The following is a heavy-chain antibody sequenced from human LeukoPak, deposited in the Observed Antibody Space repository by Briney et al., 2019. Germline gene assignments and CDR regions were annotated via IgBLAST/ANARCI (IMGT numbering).Heavy chain of an antibody. CDR3: ARKITTPGVAFDI. J-gene: IGHJ3*02. Sequence: SGRSLRLSCAAPGFTVSSNYMSWVRQAPGKGLEWVSVIYSGGSTYYADSVKGRFTISRDNSKNTLYLQMNSLRAEDTAVYYCARKITTPGVAFDIWGQGTMVTVSS. D-gene: IGHD1-26*01. V-gene: IGHV3-66*01. CDR1: GFTVSSNY. CDR2: IYSGGST.